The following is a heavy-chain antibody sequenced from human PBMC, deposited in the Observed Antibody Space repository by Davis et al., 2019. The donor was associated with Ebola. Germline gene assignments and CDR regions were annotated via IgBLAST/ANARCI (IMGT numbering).Heavy chain of an antibody. CDR3: ARQVDYYGSGSRNFDY. J-gene: IGHJ4*02. CDR1: GYTFTGYY. CDR2: INPNSGGT. D-gene: IGHD3-10*01. V-gene: IGHV1-2*02. Sequence: ASVKVSCKASGYTFTGYYMHWVRQAPGQGLEWMGWINPNSGGTNYAQKFQGRVTMTRDTSISTAYMELSRLRSDDTAVYYCARQVDYYGSGSRNFDYWGQGTLVTVSS.